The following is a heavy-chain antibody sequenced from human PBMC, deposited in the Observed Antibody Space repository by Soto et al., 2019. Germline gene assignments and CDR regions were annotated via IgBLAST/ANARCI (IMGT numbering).Heavy chain of an antibody. Sequence: GGSLRLSCAASGFTFSAYGMHWVRQAPGKGLEWVAVISYDGSNKYYADSVKGRFTISRDNSKNTLYLQMNSLRAEDTALYYCAKDKDTTVRGTKDYWGQATLVTVSS. CDR3: AKDKDTTVRGTKDY. CDR2: ISYDGSNK. D-gene: IGHD3-10*01. V-gene: IGHV3-30*18. CDR1: GFTFSAYG. J-gene: IGHJ4*02.